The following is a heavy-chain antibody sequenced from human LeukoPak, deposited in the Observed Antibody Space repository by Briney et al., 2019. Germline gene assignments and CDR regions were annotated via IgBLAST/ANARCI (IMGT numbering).Heavy chain of an antibody. Sequence: GGSLRLSCAASGFTFSDYYMSWIRQAPGKGLEWVSYISSSRSTKHYADSVKGRFPISRDNAKNSLYLQMNSLRAEDTAVYYCAPKLYYFDHWGQGTLVTVSS. V-gene: IGHV3-11*01. CDR2: ISSSRSTK. D-gene: IGHD3-10*01. J-gene: IGHJ4*02. CDR3: APKLYYFDH. CDR1: GFTFSDYY.